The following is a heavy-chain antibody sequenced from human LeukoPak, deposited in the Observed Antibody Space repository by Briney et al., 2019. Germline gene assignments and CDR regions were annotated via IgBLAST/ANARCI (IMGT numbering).Heavy chain of an antibody. CDR3: ALSSGAYNSAGYFDY. D-gene: IGHD2-15*01. CDR1: GYSFTNYW. CDR2: TYPNASDT. V-gene: IGHV5-51*01. J-gene: IGHJ4*02. Sequence: GDSLKISCKGSGYSFTNYWIGWVRQMPGKGLEWMGITYPNASDTRYSPSFRGQVTISADKSITTAYLQWNSLKASDTAMYYCALSSGAYNSAGYFDYWGQGALVTVSS.